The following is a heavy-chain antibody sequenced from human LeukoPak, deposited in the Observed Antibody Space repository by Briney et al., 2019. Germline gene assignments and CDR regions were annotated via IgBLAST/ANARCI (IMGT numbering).Heavy chain of an antibody. J-gene: IGHJ4*02. CDR1: GFTFSTYT. V-gene: IGHV3-21*01. Sequence: GGSLRLSCAASGFTFSTYTMNWVRQAPGKGLEWVSSISSSSSYIYYADSVKGRFTISRDNAKNSLYLQMNSLRAEDTAVYYCARARMIAAADDYWGQGTLVTVSS. CDR2: ISSSSSYI. D-gene: IGHD6-13*01. CDR3: ARARMIAAADDY.